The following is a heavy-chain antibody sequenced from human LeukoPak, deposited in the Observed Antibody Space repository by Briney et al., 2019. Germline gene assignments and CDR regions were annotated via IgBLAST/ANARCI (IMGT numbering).Heavy chain of an antibody. CDR1: GFTFSSYS. V-gene: IGHV3-21*01. CDR3: ARDQATVVAATDY. J-gene: IGHJ4*02. Sequence: GGSLRLSCAASGFTFSSYSMNWVRQAPGKGLEWVSSISSSSSYIYYADSVKGRFTISRDNAKNSLYLQMNSLRAEDTAVYYCARDQATVVAATDYWGQGTLVTVSS. CDR2: ISSSSSYI. D-gene: IGHD2-15*01.